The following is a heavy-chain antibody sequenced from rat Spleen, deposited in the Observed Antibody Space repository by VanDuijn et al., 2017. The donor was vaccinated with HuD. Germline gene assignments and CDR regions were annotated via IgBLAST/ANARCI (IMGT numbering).Heavy chain of an antibody. D-gene: IGHD1-11*01. CDR1: GFTFSDYA. J-gene: IGHJ2*01. V-gene: IGHV5-29*01. Sequence: EVQLVESGGGLVQPGRSLKLSCAASGFTFSDYAMAWVRQAPTKGLEWVATISYDGSSTYYRDSVKGRFTISRDNAKSTLFLRMDSLRSEDTATYYCARSGYGGYYFDYWGQGVMVTVSS. CDR3: ARSGYGGYYFDY. CDR2: ISYDGSST.